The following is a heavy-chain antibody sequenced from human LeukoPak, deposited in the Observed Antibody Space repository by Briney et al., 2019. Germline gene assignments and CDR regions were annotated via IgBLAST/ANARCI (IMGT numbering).Heavy chain of an antibody. J-gene: IGHJ4*02. V-gene: IGHV4-30-2*01. CDR2: IYHSGST. D-gene: IGHD3-3*01. CDR1: GGSISSGGYY. CDR3: ARGWSGYFDY. Sequence: PSETLSLTCTVSGGSISSGGYYWSWIRQPPGKGLEWIGYIYHSGSTYYNPSLKSRVTISVDRSKNQFSLKLSSVTAADMAVYYCARGWSGYFDYWGQGTLVTVSS.